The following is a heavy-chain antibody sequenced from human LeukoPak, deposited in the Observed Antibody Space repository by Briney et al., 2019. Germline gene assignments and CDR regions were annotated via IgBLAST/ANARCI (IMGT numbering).Heavy chain of an antibody. V-gene: IGHV3-21*04. CDR3: AKGRFGFWSGEYYFDY. CDR1: GFTFSRYS. Sequence: GGSLRLSCAASGFTFSRYSMNWVRQAPGKWLEWVSSSSISSNYIYYADSMKGRFTISRDNAKNSLYLQMNSLRAEDTALYYCAKGRFGFWSGEYYFDYWGQGTLVTVSS. CDR2: SSISSNYI. D-gene: IGHD3-3*01. J-gene: IGHJ4*02.